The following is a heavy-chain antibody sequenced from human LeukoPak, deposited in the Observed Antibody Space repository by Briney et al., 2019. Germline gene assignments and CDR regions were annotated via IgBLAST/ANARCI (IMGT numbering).Heavy chain of an antibody. CDR1: GFTFSSYG. D-gene: IGHD6-19*01. Sequence: GGSLRLSCAASGFTFSSYGMHWVRQAPGKGLEWVAFIRYDGSNKYYADSVKGRFTISRDNSKNTLYLQVNSLRPEDTAVYYCATVSSSGWYGRLDYWGQGTLVTVSS. V-gene: IGHV3-30*02. J-gene: IGHJ4*02. CDR2: IRYDGSNK. CDR3: ATVSSSGWYGRLDY.